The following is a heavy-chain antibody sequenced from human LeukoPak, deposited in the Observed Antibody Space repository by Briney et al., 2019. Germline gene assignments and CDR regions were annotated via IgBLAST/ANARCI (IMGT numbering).Heavy chain of an antibody. Sequence: GGSLRLSCEGSGFTFSSYWMSWVPQAPGKGLEWVANIKQDGSEKYYVDSVKGRFTISRDNAKNSLFLQMNGLRADDTAVYYCASGGSYFGYWGQGTLVTVSS. J-gene: IGHJ4*02. CDR2: IKQDGSEK. V-gene: IGHV3-7*05. CDR3: ASGGSYFGY. CDR1: GFTFSSYW.